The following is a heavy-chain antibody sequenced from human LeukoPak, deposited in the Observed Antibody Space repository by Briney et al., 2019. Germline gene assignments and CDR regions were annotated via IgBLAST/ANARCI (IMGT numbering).Heavy chain of an antibody. V-gene: IGHV3-23*01. CDR3: AKVYCGGDCYLYYFDY. J-gene: IGHJ4*02. D-gene: IGHD2-21*02. CDR1: GFTFSSYA. CDR2: ISGSGGST. Sequence: GGSPRLSCAASGFTFSSYAMSWVRQAPGKGLEWVSAISGSGGSTYYADSVKGRFTISRDNSKNTLYLQMNSLRAEDTAVYYCAKVYCGGDCYLYYFDYWGQGTLVTVSS.